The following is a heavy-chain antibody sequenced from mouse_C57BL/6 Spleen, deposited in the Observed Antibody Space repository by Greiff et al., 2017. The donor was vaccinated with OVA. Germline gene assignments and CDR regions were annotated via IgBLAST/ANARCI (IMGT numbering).Heavy chain of an antibody. CDR2: IYPGDGDT. CDR3: ARRAHSNTGFAY. Sequence: QVQLKQSGAELVKPGASVKISCKASGYAFSSYWMNWVKQRPGKGLEWIGQIYPGDGDTNYNGKFKGKATLTADKSSSTAYMQLSSLTSEDSAVYFCARRAHSNTGFAYWGQGTLVTVSA. V-gene: IGHV1-80*01. J-gene: IGHJ3*01. CDR1: GYAFSSYW. D-gene: IGHD2-5*01.